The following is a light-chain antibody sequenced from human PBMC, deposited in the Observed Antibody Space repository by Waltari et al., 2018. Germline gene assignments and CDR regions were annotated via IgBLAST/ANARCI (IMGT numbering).Light chain of an antibody. CDR1: QSISSW. CDR2: MAS. CDR3: QQYNSYSWT. V-gene: IGKV1-5*03. Sequence: DIQMTQSPSTLSASVGDRVTITCRARQSISSWLAWYQQKPGKAPSLLIHMASSLESGVPSRFSGSGSGTEFTLTINSLQPDDFATYYCQQYNSYSWTFGQGTKVEIK. J-gene: IGKJ1*01.